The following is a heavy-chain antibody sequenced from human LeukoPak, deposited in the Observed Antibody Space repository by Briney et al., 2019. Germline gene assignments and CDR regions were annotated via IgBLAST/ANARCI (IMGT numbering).Heavy chain of an antibody. V-gene: IGHV3-23*01. Sequence: GGSLRLSCAASGFTFSSYAMSWVRQAPGKGLEWVSAISGSGGSTYYADSVKDRFTISRDNSKNTLYLQMNSLRAEDTAVYYCATYGSGSYYSVDYWGQGTLVTVSS. CDR1: GFTFSSYA. CDR2: ISGSGGST. J-gene: IGHJ4*02. CDR3: ATYGSGSYYSVDY. D-gene: IGHD3-10*01.